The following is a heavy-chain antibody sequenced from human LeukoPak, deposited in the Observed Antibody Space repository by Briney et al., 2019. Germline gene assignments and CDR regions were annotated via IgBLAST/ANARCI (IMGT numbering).Heavy chain of an antibody. V-gene: IGHV4-39*07. Sequence: SETLSLTCTVSGGSISSSTTYYWGWIRQPPGKGLEYIGTIYYSGSTYYNPSLKSRATISVDTSKNQFSLKLSSVTAADTAVYYCARGLRQLVRSWHYWGQGTLVTVSS. CDR1: GGSISSSTTYY. CDR3: ARGLRQLVRSWHY. CDR2: IYYSGST. J-gene: IGHJ4*02. D-gene: IGHD6-6*01.